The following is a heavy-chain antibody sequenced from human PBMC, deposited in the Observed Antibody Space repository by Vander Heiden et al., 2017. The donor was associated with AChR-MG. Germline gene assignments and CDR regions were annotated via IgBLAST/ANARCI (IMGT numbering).Heavy chain of an antibody. D-gene: IGHD2-21*02. CDR2: ISWNSGTI. J-gene: IGHJ4*01. CDR3: AKDSTKYGDPSSRAWD. Sequence: EVQLVESGGGLVQPGRSLRLSCAASGFTFADYAMHWVRQGPGKGLEWVSGISWNSGTIDYADSVKGRFTISRDNAKNSRFLKMSSLRTEETAFYYCAKDSTKYGDPSSRAWDWGHGTLVTVSS. CDR1: GFTFADYA. V-gene: IGHV3-9*01.